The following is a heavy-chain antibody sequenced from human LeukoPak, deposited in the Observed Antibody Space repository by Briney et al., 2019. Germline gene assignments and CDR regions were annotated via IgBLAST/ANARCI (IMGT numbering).Heavy chain of an antibody. V-gene: IGHV1-68*01. J-gene: IGHJ4*02. D-gene: IGHD3-10*01. CDR1: GYTFTSYY. CDR3: ARREYYYGSGSYYKRHY. Sequence: ASVKVSCKASGYTFTSYYMHWMQQAPGQGLERMRWITLYNGNTNYAKKFQSRVTITRDMSLRTAYMELSSLRSEDSAVYYWARREYYYGSGSYYKRHYWGQGTPVTVSS. CDR2: ITLYNGNT.